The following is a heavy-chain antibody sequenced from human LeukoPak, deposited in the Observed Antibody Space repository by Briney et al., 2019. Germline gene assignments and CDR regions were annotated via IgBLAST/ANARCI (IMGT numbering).Heavy chain of an antibody. V-gene: IGHV4-31*03. J-gene: IGHJ4*02. CDR1: SGSISSGVYY. Sequence: PSQTLSLTCPVSSGSISSGVYYWSWIRPPPGKGLEWIGYIYYSGSTYYNPSLKSRVTISVDTSKNQFSLKLSSVTAADTAVYYCARGVRWLQLSYFDYWGQGTLVTVSS. CDR3: ARGVRWLQLSYFDY. CDR2: IYYSGST. D-gene: IGHD5-24*01.